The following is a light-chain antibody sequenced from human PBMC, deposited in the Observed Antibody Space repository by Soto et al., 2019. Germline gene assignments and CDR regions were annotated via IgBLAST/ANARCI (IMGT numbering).Light chain of an antibody. V-gene: IGLV1-47*01. J-gene: IGLJ2*01. Sequence: QSVLTQPPSASGTPGQRVTISCSGSSFNIESNYVYWYQQLPGTAPRLLIYRNNQRPSGVPDRFSGSKSGTSASLAISALRSEDEADYYCTVWDDSLRGRLFGGGTKVTVL. CDR3: TVWDDSLRGRL. CDR1: SFNIESNY. CDR2: RNN.